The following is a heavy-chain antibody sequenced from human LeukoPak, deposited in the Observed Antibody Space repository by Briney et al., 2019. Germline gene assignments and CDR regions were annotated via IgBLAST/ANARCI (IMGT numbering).Heavy chain of an antibody. CDR2: ISSISSTI. D-gene: IGHD6-13*01. J-gene: IGHJ4*02. CDR1: GFTFSTYS. CDR3: TRSRPGTEAGQPNFDY. V-gene: IGHV3-48*01. Sequence: AGGSLRLSCAASGFTFSTYSMSWVRQAPGKGLEWVSYISSISSTIYYADSVKGRFTISRDNARNSLYLQMNSLRAEDTAVYYCTRSRPGTEAGQPNFDYWGQGTLVTVSS.